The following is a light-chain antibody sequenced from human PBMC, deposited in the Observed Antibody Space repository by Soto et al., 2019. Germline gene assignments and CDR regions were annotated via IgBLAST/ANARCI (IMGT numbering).Light chain of an antibody. CDR3: QAWDSTTVV. V-gene: IGLV3-1*01. J-gene: IGLJ2*01. Sequence: SYELTQPPSVSVSPGQTASITCSGDKLGDKFVCWYQQKPGQSPVLVIYQDSKRPSGIPERISGSNSGNTATLTISGTQAMDEADYYCQAWDSTTVVFGGGTKVTVL. CDR1: KLGDKF. CDR2: QDS.